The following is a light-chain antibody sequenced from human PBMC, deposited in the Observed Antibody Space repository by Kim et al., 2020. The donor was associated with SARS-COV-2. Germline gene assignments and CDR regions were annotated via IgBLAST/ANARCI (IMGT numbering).Light chain of an antibody. J-gene: IGLJ2*01. V-gene: IGLV3-21*04. CDR1: NIGSQS. CDR2: YES. Sequence: SYELTQPPSVSVAPGKTARITCGGNNIGSQSVHWYQQKPGQAPVLVIYYESDRPSGIPERFSGSNSGNTATLTISRVEAGDEADYYCQVWDFSSDHWIFGGGTQLTVL. CDR3: QVWDFSSDHWI.